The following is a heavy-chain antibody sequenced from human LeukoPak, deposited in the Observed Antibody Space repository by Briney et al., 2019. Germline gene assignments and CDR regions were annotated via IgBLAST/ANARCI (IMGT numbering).Heavy chain of an antibody. V-gene: IGHV3-74*01. Sequence: GGSLRLSCAASGFTFSRYWMHWVRQAPGKGLVWVSRINTDGSRTTYADSVKGRFTISRDNAKNTVYLQMNSLRAEDTAVYYCARDIAGISDYWGQGTLVTVSS. D-gene: IGHD6-13*01. CDR1: GFTFSRYW. CDR3: ARDIAGISDY. J-gene: IGHJ4*02. CDR2: INTDGSRT.